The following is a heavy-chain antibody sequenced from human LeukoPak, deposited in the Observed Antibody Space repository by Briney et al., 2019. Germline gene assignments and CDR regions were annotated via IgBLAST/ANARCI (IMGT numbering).Heavy chain of an antibody. D-gene: IGHD3-10*01. CDR1: GYSISSGYY. V-gene: IGHV4-38-2*02. J-gene: IGHJ5*02. CDR2: IYHSGRT. CDR3: ARAYYYGSGSHGYWFDP. Sequence: SETLSLTCTVPGYSISSGYYWGWIRQPPGEGLEWIGSIYHSGRTYYNPSLKSRVTISVDTSKNQFSLRLSSVTAADTAVYYCARAYYYGSGSHGYWFDPWGQGTLVTVSS.